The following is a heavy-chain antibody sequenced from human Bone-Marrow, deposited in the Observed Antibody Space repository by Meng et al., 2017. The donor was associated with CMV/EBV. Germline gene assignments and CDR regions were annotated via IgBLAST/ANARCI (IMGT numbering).Heavy chain of an antibody. CDR3: AKDLGGYNDY. D-gene: IGHD3-22*01. CDR1: GFTFSSYW. V-gene: IGHV3-30*02. Sequence: GESLKISCAASGFTFSSYWMSWVRQAPGKGLEWVAFIRYDGSNKYYADSVKGRFTISRDNSKNTLYLQMNSLRAEDTAVYYCAKDLGGYNDYWGQGTLVTVSS. J-gene: IGHJ4*02. CDR2: IRYDGSNK.